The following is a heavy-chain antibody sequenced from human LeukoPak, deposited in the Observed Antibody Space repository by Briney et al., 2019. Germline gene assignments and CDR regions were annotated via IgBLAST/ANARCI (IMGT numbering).Heavy chain of an antibody. J-gene: IGHJ5*02. Sequence: SVKVSCKASGGTFSSYAISWVRQAPGQGVEWMGRIIPILGIANYAQKFQGRVTITADKSASTAYMELSSLRSEDTAVYYCARGVWFGDQKAGNWFDPWGQGTLVTVSS. CDR3: ARGVWFGDQKAGNWFDP. CDR1: GGTFSSYA. CDR2: IIPILGIA. V-gene: IGHV1-69*04. D-gene: IGHD3-10*01.